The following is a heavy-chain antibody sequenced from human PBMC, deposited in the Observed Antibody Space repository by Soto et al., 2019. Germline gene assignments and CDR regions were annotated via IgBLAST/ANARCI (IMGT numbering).Heavy chain of an antibody. Sequence: QVQLVQSGPEVKKPGASVKLSCKASGYIFTSYGIGWVRQAPGQGLEWLGWISAFKGYTNYPQRLQGGVTMTTDTTTSTAYMELGRLRSDDTAVYYCARVDDYTDSSGHYFTCCNYWGEGSVVTVSS. CDR2: ISAFKGYT. V-gene: IGHV1-18*01. CDR1: GYIFTSYG. J-gene: IGHJ4*02. CDR3: ARVDDYTDSSGHYFTCCNY. D-gene: IGHD3-22*01.